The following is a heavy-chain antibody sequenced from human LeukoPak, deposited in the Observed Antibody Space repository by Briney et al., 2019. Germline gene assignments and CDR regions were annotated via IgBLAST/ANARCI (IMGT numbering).Heavy chain of an antibody. Sequence: SETLSLTCAVYGGSFSGYYWSRIRQPPGKGLEWIGEINHSGSTNYNPSLKSRVTISVDTSKNQFSLKLSSVTAADTAVYYCARTWSVYEVRGPTYYFDYWGQGTLVTVSS. V-gene: IGHV4-34*01. D-gene: IGHD1-14*01. CDR2: INHSGST. CDR1: GGSFSGYY. CDR3: ARTWSVYEVRGPTYYFDY. J-gene: IGHJ4*02.